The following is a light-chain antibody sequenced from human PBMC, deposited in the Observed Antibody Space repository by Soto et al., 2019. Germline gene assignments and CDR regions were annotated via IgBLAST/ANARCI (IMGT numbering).Light chain of an antibody. Sequence: DIQMTQSPSSLSASVGDRVTITCQASQDISNYLNWYQQKPGKAPKLLIYDASNLETGVPSRFSGSGSGTDFTFTISSLQSEDIATYYCQQYDTLSRLNCGVGTKVDIK. CDR2: DAS. CDR3: QQYDTLSRLN. V-gene: IGKV1-33*01. CDR1: QDISNY. J-gene: IGKJ4*01.